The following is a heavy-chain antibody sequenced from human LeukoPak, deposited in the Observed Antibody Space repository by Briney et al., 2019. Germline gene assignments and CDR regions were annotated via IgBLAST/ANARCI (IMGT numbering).Heavy chain of an antibody. CDR2: ISGSGGST. V-gene: IGHV3-23*01. CDR3: ARNPIAVAGRTESPNWLDP. Sequence: QSGGSLRLSCAASGFTFSSYAMSWVRQAPGKGLEWVSAISGSGGSTYYADSVKGRFTISRDNSKNTLYLQMNSLRAEDTAVYYCARNPIAVAGRTESPNWLDPWGQGTLVTVSS. D-gene: IGHD6-19*01. J-gene: IGHJ5*02. CDR1: GFTFSSYA.